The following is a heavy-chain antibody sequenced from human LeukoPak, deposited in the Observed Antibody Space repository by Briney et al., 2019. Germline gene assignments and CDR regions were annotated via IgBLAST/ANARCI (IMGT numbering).Heavy chain of an antibody. J-gene: IGHJ6*02. CDR3: AREFLGLGDIVGESAASWGMDV. Sequence: GGSLRLSCAASEFSFKNYAMHWVRQAPGKGLEWVAVIWYDANTKHYVDSVKGRFTISRDNSKNTLYLQMGSLRAEDTAVYYCAREFLGLGDIVGESAASWGMDVWGQGSAVTVSS. D-gene: IGHD2-2*01. CDR1: EFSFKNYA. CDR2: IWYDANTK. V-gene: IGHV3-33*01.